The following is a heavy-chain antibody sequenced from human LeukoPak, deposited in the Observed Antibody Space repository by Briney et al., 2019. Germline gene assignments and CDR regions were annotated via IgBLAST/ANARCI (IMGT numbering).Heavy chain of an antibody. J-gene: IGHJ6*03. D-gene: IGHD1-1*01. Sequence: SETLSLTCTVSGGSISSYYWSWIRQPPGKGLEWIGYIHYSGTTNYNPSLKSRVTISVDTSKNQFSLKLNSVTAADTAVYYCARVSWFPGTAYYFMDVWGKGTTVTVSS. CDR2: IHYSGTT. V-gene: IGHV4-59*01. CDR1: GGSISSYY. CDR3: ARVSWFPGTAYYFMDV.